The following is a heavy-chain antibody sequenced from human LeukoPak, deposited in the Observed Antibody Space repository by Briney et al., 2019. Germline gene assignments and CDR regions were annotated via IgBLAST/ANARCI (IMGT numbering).Heavy chain of an antibody. CDR2: FHTSGSA. CDR1: GASISNYP. V-gene: IGHV4-4*07. D-gene: IGHD6-13*01. CDR3: ARVSVAGYSSSWYPFDY. Sequence: PSETLSLTCTVSGASISNYPWSWIRQSAGEGLEWIGRFHTSGSANYNPSLKSRVTMSIDTSKNQLSLKLTSVTAADTAVYYCARVSVAGYSSSWYPFDYWGQGILVTVSS. J-gene: IGHJ4*02.